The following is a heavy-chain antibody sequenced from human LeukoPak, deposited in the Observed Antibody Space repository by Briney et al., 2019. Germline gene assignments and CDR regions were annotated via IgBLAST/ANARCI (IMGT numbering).Heavy chain of an antibody. Sequence: GGSLRLSCAVSGFTFSSYWMTWVRQAPGKGLEWVANIKEDGSEKNYMDSVKGRFTISRDNAKNSLFLQMNSLRADDTAVYYCANGGWLDYWGQGTLVTVSS. D-gene: IGHD4-23*01. CDR2: IKEDGSEK. CDR1: GFTFSSYW. J-gene: IGHJ4*02. V-gene: IGHV3-7*01. CDR3: ANGGWLDY.